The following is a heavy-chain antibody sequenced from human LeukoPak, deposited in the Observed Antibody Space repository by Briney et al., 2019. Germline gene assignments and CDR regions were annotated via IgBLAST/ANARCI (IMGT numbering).Heavy chain of an antibody. CDR3: ARGSRSGFDIRNWFDP. J-gene: IGHJ5*02. D-gene: IGHD3-3*01. V-gene: IGHV4-34*01. CDR2: INHSETT. CDR1: GGSFSGYY. Sequence: PSETLSLTCAVYGGSFSGYYWSWIRQPPGKGLEWIGEINHSETTNYNPSLKSRVTISVDTSKNQFSLKLSSVTAADTAVYYCARGSRSGFDIRNWFDPWGQGTLVTVSS.